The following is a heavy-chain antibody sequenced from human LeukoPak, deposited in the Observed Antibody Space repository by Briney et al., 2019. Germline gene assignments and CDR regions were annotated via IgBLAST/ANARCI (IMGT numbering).Heavy chain of an antibody. V-gene: IGHV3-30*19. CDR1: GFTFSSYG. CDR3: AAYSSGYYPPFDY. Sequence: GGSLRLSCAPSGFTFSSYGMHWVRQAPGKGLEWVAVISYDGSNKYYADSVKGRFTISRDNSKNTLYLQMNSLRAEDTAVYYCAAYSSGYYPPFDYWGQGTLVTVSS. D-gene: IGHD3-22*01. CDR2: ISYDGSNK. J-gene: IGHJ4*02.